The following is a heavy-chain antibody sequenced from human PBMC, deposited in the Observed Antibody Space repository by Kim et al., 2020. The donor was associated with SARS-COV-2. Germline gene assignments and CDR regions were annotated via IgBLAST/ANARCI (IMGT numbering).Heavy chain of an antibody. Sequence: NPSLKSRVTISVETSKNQFSLKLSSVTAADTAVYYCARDQYSSSWSAFDYWGQGTLVTVSS. J-gene: IGHJ4*02. CDR3: ARDQYSSSWSAFDY. D-gene: IGHD6-13*01. V-gene: IGHV4-31*02.